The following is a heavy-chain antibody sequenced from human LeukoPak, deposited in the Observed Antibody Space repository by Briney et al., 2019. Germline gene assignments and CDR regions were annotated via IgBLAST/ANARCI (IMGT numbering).Heavy chain of an antibody. CDR1: GYTFTSYG. D-gene: IGHD3-22*01. Sequence: ASVKVSCKASGYTFTSYGISWVRQAPGQGLEWMGWISAYNGNTNYAQKLQGRVTMTTDTSTSTAYMELRSLRSGDTAVYYCAREGFRYYDSSGYYGFDYWGQGTLVTVSS. J-gene: IGHJ4*02. CDR3: AREGFRYYDSSGYYGFDY. CDR2: ISAYNGNT. V-gene: IGHV1-18*01.